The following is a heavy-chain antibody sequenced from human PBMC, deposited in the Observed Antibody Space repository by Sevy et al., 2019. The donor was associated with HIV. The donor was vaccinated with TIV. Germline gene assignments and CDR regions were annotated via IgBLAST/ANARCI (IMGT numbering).Heavy chain of an antibody. V-gene: IGHV4-38-2*02. CDR3: ARAGYYDSGGYFAGPSSSEYFQH. CDR2: IYHSGST. D-gene: IGHD3-22*01. Sequence: GSLRLSCTVSGYSISSGYYWGWIRQPPGKGLEWIGSIYHSGSTYYNPSLKCRVTISVDTSKNQFSRKQTSVTAADTAVYDGARAGYYDSGGYFAGPSSSEYFQHWGQGTLVTVSS. J-gene: IGHJ1*01. CDR1: GYSISSGYY.